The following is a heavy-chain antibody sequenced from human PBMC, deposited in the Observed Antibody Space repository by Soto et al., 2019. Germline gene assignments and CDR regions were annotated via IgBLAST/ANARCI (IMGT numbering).Heavy chain of an antibody. J-gene: IGHJ4*02. Sequence: SETLSLTCAVYGGSFSGYYWSWIRQPPGKGLEWIGEINHSGSTNYNPSLKSRVTISVDTSKNQFSLKMSSASAADTAVYYCARGEHQYYYGSGSYSYWGQGTLVTVSS. D-gene: IGHD3-10*01. CDR2: INHSGST. V-gene: IGHV4-34*01. CDR1: GGSFSGYY. CDR3: ARGEHQYYYGSGSYSY.